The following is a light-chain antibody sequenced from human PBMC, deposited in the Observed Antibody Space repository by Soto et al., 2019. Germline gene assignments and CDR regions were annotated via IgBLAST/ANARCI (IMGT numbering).Light chain of an antibody. CDR3: QQNNSYPPET. J-gene: IGKJ2*01. V-gene: IGKV1-5*01. CDR1: QSISSW. CDR2: DAS. Sequence: DIQMTQSPSTLSASVGDRVTITCRASQSISSWLAWYQQKPGKAPKLLIYDASSLESGVPTRFSDSASWTEFTLNISRLQTDYFATNYCQQNNSYPPETFGQGPKLELQ.